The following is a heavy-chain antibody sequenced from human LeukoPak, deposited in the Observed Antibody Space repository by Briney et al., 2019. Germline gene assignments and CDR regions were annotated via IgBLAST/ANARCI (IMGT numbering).Heavy chain of an antibody. CDR2: IKQDGSEK. Sequence: GGSLRLSCAASGFTVSSNYMSWVRQAPGKGLEWVANIKQDGSEKYYVDSVKGRFAISRDNAKNSLYLQMNSLRAEDTAVYYCARDLAAAGLYYYSYGMDVWGKGTTVTVSS. V-gene: IGHV3-7*03. D-gene: IGHD6-13*01. CDR3: ARDLAAAGLYYYSYGMDV. J-gene: IGHJ6*04. CDR1: GFTVSSNY.